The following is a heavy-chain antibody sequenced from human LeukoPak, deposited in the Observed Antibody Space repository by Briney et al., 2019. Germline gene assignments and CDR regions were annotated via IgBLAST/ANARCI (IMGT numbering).Heavy chain of an antibody. D-gene: IGHD6-19*01. CDR1: GGSISSSSYY. J-gene: IGHJ4*02. Sequence: SETLSLTCTVSGGSISSSSYYWGWIRQPPGKGLEWIGSIYYSGSTYYNPSLKSRVTISVDTSKNQFSLKLSSVTAADTAVYYCASLVQWLETDYWGQGTLVTVSS. CDR2: IYYSGST. CDR3: ASLVQWLETDY. V-gene: IGHV4-39*07.